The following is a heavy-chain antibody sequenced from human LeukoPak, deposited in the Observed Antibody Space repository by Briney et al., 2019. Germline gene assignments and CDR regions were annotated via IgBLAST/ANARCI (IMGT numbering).Heavy chain of an antibody. J-gene: IGHJ6*02. CDR2: ISSSSSYI. D-gene: IGHD2-15*01. CDR3: ARGRANVGGGFPDLHYYYGMDV. Sequence: GGSLRLSCAASGFTFSTYSMNWDRQAPGKGLEWVSSISSSSSYIYYADSVKGRFTISRDNAKNSLYLQMNSLRAEDTAVYYWARGRANVGGGFPDLHYYYGMDVWGQGTTVTVSS. CDR1: GFTFSTYS. V-gene: IGHV3-21*01.